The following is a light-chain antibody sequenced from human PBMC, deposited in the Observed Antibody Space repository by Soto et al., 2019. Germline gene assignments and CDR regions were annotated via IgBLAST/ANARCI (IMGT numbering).Light chain of an antibody. Sequence: DIQMTQSPSTLSASVGDTVTITCRASQTISGWLAWYQQRPGKAPNLLIYEASTLQSGVPSRFSGSGSGTDFTLTISSLQPEDFATYYCQQLNSYPFTFGQGTRLEIK. CDR1: QTISGW. CDR2: EAS. J-gene: IGKJ5*01. V-gene: IGKV1-5*01. CDR3: QQLNSYPFT.